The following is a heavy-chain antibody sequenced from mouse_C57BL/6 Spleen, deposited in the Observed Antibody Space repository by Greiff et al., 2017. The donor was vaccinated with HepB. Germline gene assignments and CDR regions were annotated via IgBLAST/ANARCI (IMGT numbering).Heavy chain of an antibody. CDR1: GYAFSSSW. V-gene: IGHV1-82*01. J-gene: IGHJ3*01. CDR2: IYPGDGDT. CDR3: ARDYGSGWFAY. Sequence: QVQLQQSGPELVKPGASVKISCKASGYAFSSSWMNWVKQRPGKGLEWIGRIYPGDGDTNYNGKFKGKATLTADKSSSTAYMQLSSLTSEDSAVYCCARDYGSGWFAYWGQGTLVTVSA. D-gene: IGHD1-1*01.